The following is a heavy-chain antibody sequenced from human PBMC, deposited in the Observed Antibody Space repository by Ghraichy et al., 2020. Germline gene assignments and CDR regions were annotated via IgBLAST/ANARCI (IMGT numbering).Heavy chain of an antibody. D-gene: IGHD1-26*01. CDR3: ARGAASASHYVDY. Sequence: SETLSLTCTVSGGSFSSYYWSWIRQPAGKGLEWIGRIYPSGTPNYNPSLRSRLTMSVDTSKNQFSLNVRSVTAADTAVYYCARGAASASHYVDYWGQGTLVTVSS. V-gene: IGHV4-4*07. CDR1: GGSFSSYY. CDR2: IYPSGTP. J-gene: IGHJ4*02.